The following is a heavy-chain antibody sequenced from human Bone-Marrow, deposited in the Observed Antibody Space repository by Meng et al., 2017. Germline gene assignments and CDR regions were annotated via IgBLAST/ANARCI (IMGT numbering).Heavy chain of an antibody. Sequence: QGELQHCGAGLLKPSAPLLLTCVGSGGAFSDYYWSWIRQPPGKGLEWIGEINHSGSTNYNPSLESRATISVDTSQNNLSLKLSSVTAADSAVYYCARGPTTMAHDFDYWGQGTLVTVSS. V-gene: IGHV4-34*01. D-gene: IGHD4-11*01. CDR3: ARGPTTMAHDFDY. CDR1: GGAFSDYY. J-gene: IGHJ4*02. CDR2: INHSGST.